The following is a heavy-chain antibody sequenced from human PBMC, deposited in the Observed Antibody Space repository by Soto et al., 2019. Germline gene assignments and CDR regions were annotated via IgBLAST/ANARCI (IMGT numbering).Heavy chain of an antibody. CDR2: IYWDDDK. D-gene: IGHD3-3*01. Sequence: SGPTLVNPTQTLTLTCTFSGFSLSTSGVGVGWIRQPPGKALEWLALIYWDDDKRYSPSLKSRLTITKDTSKNQVVLTMTNMDPVDTATYYCAHGYFWSGYPHHNYYYGMEVWGQGTTVTVSS. CDR3: AHGYFWSGYPHHNYYYGMEV. V-gene: IGHV2-5*02. CDR1: GFSLSTSGVG. J-gene: IGHJ6*02.